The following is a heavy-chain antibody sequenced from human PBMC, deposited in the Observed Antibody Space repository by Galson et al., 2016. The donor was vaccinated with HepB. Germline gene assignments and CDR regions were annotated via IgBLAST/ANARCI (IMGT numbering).Heavy chain of an antibody. CDR2: MKPKTGGT. CDR3: ARGGSGSYPIDGFDI. Sequence: SVKVSCKASGYTFTDYYIHWVRQAPGQGLEWMGWMKPKTGGTKYAQKFQGRVTMTTDTSISTGYMEVSRLTSDDTAVYYCARGGSGSYPIDGFDIWGQGTMVTASA. J-gene: IGHJ3*02. D-gene: IGHD3-10*01. V-gene: IGHV1-2*02. CDR1: GYTFTDYY.